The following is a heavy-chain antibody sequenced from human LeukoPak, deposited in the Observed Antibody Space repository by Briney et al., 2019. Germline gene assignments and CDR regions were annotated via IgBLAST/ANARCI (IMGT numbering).Heavy chain of an antibody. Sequence: PSQTLSLTCTVSGGSISSGSYHWTWIRQPAGRELEWIGRISTGGSTSYNPSLKSRVTVSVDTSKNQLSLNLNSVTAADTAVYYCARGGVPGANWLDPWGQGTLVTVSS. J-gene: IGHJ5*02. CDR2: ISTGGST. V-gene: IGHV4-61*02. D-gene: IGHD2-2*01. CDR3: ARGGVPGANWLDP. CDR1: GGSISSGSYH.